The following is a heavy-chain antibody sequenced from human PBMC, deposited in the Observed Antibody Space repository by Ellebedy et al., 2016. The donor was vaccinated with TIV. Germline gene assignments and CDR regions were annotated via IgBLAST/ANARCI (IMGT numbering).Heavy chain of an antibody. CDR1: GFTFSSYS. Sequence: GESLKISCAASGFTFSSYSMNWVRQAPGKGLEWVSYISSSSSYIYYADSVKGRFTISRDNAKNSLYLQMNSLRAEDTAVYYCVGFGVFNLWGQGAPVTVSS. J-gene: IGHJ5*02. D-gene: IGHD3-3*01. CDR3: VGFGVFNL. CDR2: ISSSSSYI. V-gene: IGHV3-21*05.